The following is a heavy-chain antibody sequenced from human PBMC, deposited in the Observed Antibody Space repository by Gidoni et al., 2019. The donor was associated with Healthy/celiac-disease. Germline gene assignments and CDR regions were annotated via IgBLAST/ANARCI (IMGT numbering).Heavy chain of an antibody. Sequence: QVQLQESGPGLVKPSATLSLTCTVSGGSLGHYYWSWLRQPPGKGLEWIGYIYYRGSTNYNPALKGRITLSIDTSRDQFSLRLGSVTAADTATYYGARGITIFGGGMDVWSQGTTVTVSS. V-gene: IGHV4-59*01. CDR3: ARGITIFGGGMDV. CDR2: IYYRGST. J-gene: IGHJ6*02. D-gene: IGHD3-3*01. CDR1: GGSLGHYY.